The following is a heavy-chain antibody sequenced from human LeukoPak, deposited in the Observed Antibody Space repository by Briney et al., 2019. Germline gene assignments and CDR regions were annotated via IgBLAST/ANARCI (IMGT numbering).Heavy chain of an antibody. CDR2: IYSDGST. CDR3: ARDQRSESYYPWGWFDP. J-gene: IGHJ5*02. Sequence: GGSLRLSCAASGFAVSTNYLSWVRQAPGKGLEWVSVIYSDGSTCYTDSVKGRFTISRDNSKDTLYLQVNSLRPEDTAVYYCARDQRSESYYPWGWFDPWGQGTLVTVSS. CDR1: GFAVSTNY. D-gene: IGHD1-26*01. V-gene: IGHV3-66*02.